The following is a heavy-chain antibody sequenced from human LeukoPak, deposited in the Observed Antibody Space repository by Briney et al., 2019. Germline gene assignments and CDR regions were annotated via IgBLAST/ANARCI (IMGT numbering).Heavy chain of an antibody. CDR3: ARDAMVRGVLIDY. J-gene: IGHJ4*02. V-gene: IGHV3-30*03. CDR2: ISYDGSTK. CDR1: GFTFSSYG. Sequence: GGSLRLSCAVSGFTFSSYGMHWVRQAPGEGLEWAAVISYDGSTKYYADSVKGRFTISRDNSKNTLYLQMSSLRAEDTAVYYCARDAMVRGVLIDYWGQGTLVTVSS. D-gene: IGHD3-10*01.